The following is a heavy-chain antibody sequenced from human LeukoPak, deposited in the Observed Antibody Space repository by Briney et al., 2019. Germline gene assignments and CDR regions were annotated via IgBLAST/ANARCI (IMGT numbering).Heavy chain of an antibody. CDR1: GFTFSDYY. V-gene: IGHV3-11*01. Sequence: GGSLRLSCAASGFTFSDYYMSWIRQAPGKGLEWVSYISSSGSTIYYADSVKGRFTISRDNAKNSLYLQMNSLRAEDAAVYYCAKLFKLDSGWSNPRYYFDYWGQGTLVTVSS. CDR3: AKLFKLDSGWSNPRYYFDY. J-gene: IGHJ4*02. D-gene: IGHD6-19*01. CDR2: ISSSGSTI.